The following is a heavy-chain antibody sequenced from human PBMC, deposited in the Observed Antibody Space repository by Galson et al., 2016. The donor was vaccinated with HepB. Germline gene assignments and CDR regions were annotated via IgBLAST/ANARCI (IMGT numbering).Heavy chain of an antibody. CDR3: ARVPVTILRRVIIKNHGMDV. CDR1: GITVRSNY. J-gene: IGHJ6*02. Sequence: SLRLSCAASGITVRSNYMSWVRQAPGKGLEWVSVIHSDGSTFYADSVKGRFSVSRDNSKNTLYLQMNNLRAEDTAVYYCARVPVTILRRVIIKNHGMDVWGQGTTVTVSS. D-gene: IGHD3-10*01. V-gene: IGHV3-53*01. CDR2: IHSDGST.